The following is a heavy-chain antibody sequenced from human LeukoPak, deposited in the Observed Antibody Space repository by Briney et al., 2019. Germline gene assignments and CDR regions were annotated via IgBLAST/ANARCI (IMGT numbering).Heavy chain of an antibody. CDR2: IYSGGRT. CDR1: GFTVSSNY. J-gene: IGHJ4*02. CDR3: AKQVPAAMGYYFDY. V-gene: IGHV3-66*04. Sequence: GGSLRLSCAASGFTVSSNYMSWVRQAPGKGLEWVSLIYSGGRTYYADSVKGRFTISRDNSKNTLYLQMNTLRADDTAVYYCAKQVPAAMGYYFDYWGQGTLVTVSS. D-gene: IGHD2-2*01.